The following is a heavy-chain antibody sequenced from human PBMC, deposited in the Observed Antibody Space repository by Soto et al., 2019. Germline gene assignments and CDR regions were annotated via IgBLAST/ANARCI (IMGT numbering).Heavy chain of an antibody. V-gene: IGHV3-72*01. D-gene: IGHD5-12*01. CDR1: GFTFSDHY. CDR3: TKVGSGFNYDD. Sequence: GGSLRLSCAASGFTFSDHYMDWVRQAPGKGLEWVGRTRKKTNSYSTEYAASVKGRFTISRDDSKNSLYLQMNSLKTEDAAVYYCTKVGSGFNYDDWGQGTLVTVSS. J-gene: IGHJ4*02. CDR2: TRKKTNSYST.